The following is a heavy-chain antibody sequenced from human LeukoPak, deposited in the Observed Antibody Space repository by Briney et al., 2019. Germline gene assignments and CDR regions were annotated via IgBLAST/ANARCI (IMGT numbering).Heavy chain of an antibody. CDR2: IYYTGST. V-gene: IGHV4-59*01. CDR1: GGSISSYY. Sequence: SETLSLTCTVSGGSISSYYWSWIRQPPGKGLQWIGDIYYTGSTTYNPSLKSRVTISVDTSKNHFSLNLTSVTAPDTAVYYCARAVSGYYFDYWGQGTLVAASS. J-gene: IGHJ4*02. D-gene: IGHD6-19*01. CDR3: ARAVSGYYFDY.